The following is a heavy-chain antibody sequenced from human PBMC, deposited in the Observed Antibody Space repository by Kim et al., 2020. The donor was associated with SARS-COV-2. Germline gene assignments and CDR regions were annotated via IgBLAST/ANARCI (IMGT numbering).Heavy chain of an antibody. D-gene: IGHD2-21*01. V-gene: IGHV3-23*01. CDR1: GLPFTSYG. CDR3: AKLAGRDVGF. J-gene: IGHJ4*02. CDR2: IRTSGDTT. Sequence: GGSLRLSCAASGLPFTSYGMSWVRQAPGKGLEWVSSIRTSGDTTFYADSVKGRFTISRDNSKNTVSLQMNSLRPEDTAIYYCAKLAGRDVGFWGQGNLVT.